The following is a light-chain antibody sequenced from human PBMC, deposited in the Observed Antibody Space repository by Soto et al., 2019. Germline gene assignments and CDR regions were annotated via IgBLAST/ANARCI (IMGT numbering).Light chain of an antibody. V-gene: IGKV3-20*01. CDR2: GAS. Sequence: EIVLTQSPGTLSLSPGEGATLYCRASQSFSSIFLAWYQQKPGQAPRLLIYGASSRATGIPDRFSGSGSGTDFTLTISRLEPEDFAVYYCQQYGSSPRTFGQGTRLEI. CDR1: QSFSSIF. CDR3: QQYGSSPRT. J-gene: IGKJ5*01.